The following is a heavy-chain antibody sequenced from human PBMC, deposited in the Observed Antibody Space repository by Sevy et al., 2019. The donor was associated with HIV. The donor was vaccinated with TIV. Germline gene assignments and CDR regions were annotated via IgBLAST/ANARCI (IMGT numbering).Heavy chain of an antibody. CDR2: IYYSGTT. CDR1: GDSINSISYY. Sequence: SETLSLTCTVSGDSINSISYYWGWIRQPPGKGLEWIGSIYYSGTTYYNPSLKSRVTISVDTSENQFSLKLSSVTAADTAVYYCARQATYSSSYFLQAWGQGTLVTVSS. V-gene: IGHV4-39*01. CDR3: ARQATYSSSYFLQA. D-gene: IGHD6-13*01. J-gene: IGHJ5*02.